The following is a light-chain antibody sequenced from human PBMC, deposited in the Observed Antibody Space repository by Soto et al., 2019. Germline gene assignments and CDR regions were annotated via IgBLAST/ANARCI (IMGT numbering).Light chain of an antibody. Sequence: DIQMTQSPSSLSASVGDRVTITCQASQDISNYLNWYQQKPGKAPKLLIYDASNLETGVPSRFSGSGSGTDFTSTISSLQPEDIATSYCQQYDNLPPFTFGPGTKVDIK. J-gene: IGKJ3*01. CDR3: QQYDNLPPFT. V-gene: IGKV1-33*01. CDR1: QDISNY. CDR2: DAS.